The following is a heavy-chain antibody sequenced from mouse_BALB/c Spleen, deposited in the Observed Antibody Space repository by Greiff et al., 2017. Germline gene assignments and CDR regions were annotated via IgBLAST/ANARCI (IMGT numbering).Heavy chain of an antibody. CDR3: TRSGTAPYYAMDY. Sequence: LQQPGSELVRPGASVKLSCKASGYTFTSYWMHWVKQRHGQGLEWIGNIYPGSGSTNYDEKFKSKGTLTVDTSSSTAYMHLSSLTSEDSAVYYCTRSGTAPYYAMDYWGQGTSVTVSS. D-gene: IGHD1-2*01. CDR1: GYTFTSYW. CDR2: IYPGSGST. J-gene: IGHJ4*01. V-gene: IGHV1S22*01.